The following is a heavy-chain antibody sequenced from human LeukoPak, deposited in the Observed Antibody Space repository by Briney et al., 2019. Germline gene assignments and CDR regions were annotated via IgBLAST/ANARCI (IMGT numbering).Heavy chain of an antibody. CDR2: IYYSGST. CDR1: GGSISSGDYY. CDR3: ARADTEYYFDY. D-gene: IGHD5-18*01. J-gene: IGHJ4*02. Sequence: PSETLSLTCTVSGGSISSGDYYWSWIRQPPGKGLEWIGYIYYSGSTYYNPSLKSRVTISVDTSKNQFSLKLSSVTAADTAVYYCARADTEYYFDYWGQGTLVTVSS. V-gene: IGHV4-30-4*01.